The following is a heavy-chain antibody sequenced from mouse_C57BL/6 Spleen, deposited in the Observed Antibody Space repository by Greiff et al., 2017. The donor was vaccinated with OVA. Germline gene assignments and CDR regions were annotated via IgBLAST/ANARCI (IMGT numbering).Heavy chain of an antibody. V-gene: IGHV5-9*01. CDR2: ISGGGGNT. J-gene: IGHJ2*01. CDR3: ARRRVTTLVAREFDY. D-gene: IGHD1-1*01. CDR1: GFTFSSYT. Sequence: EVQLVESGGGLVKPGGSLKLSCAASGFTFSSYTMSWVRQTPEKRLEWVATISGGGGNTYYPDSVKGRFTISRDNAKNTLYLQMSRLRSEDTALYYCARRRVTTLVAREFDYWGQGTTLTVSS.